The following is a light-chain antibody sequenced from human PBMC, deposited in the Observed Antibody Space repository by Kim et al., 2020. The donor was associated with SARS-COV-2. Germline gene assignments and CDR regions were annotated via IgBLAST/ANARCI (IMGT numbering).Light chain of an antibody. V-gene: IGKV3-11*01. Sequence: LCPGERATLSCSASHRVSSYLAWYQQKPGQATRLLIYHASNRATGIPARFSGSGSGTDFTLTISSLEPEDFAVYYCQQCTNWPRTFVQGTKVDIK. J-gene: IGKJ1*01. CDR1: HRVSSY. CDR3: QQCTNWPRT. CDR2: HAS.